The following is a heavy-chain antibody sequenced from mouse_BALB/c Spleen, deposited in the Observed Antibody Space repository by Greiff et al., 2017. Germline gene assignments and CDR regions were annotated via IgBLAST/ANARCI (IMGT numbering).Heavy chain of an antibody. CDR1: GYTFTDYA. V-gene: IGHV1-67*01. J-gene: IGHJ2*01. CDR3: ARGSYFDY. CDR2: ISIYYDNT. Sequence: VKLMESGPELVRPGESVKISCKGSGYTFTDYAMHWVKQSHAKSLEWIGVISIYYDNTNYNQKFKGKATMTVDKSSSTAYMELARLTSEDSAIYYCARGSYFDYWGQGTTLTVSS.